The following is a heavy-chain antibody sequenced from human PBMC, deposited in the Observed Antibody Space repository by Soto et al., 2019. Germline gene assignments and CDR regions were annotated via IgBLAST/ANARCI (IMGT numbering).Heavy chain of an antibody. V-gene: IGHV3-30*03. D-gene: IGHD3-10*01. CDR3: VGGQYYFDS. CDR2: ISYDGSNK. J-gene: IGHJ4*02. CDR1: GFPFTTYG. Sequence: QVQLVESGGGVVQPGRSLRLSCAASGFPFTTYGMHWVREGPGKGLEWVAVISYDGSNKYYADSVKGRFTISRDNSKNTLYLQMNTLRPEDTALYYCVGGQYYFDSRGQGTLVTVS.